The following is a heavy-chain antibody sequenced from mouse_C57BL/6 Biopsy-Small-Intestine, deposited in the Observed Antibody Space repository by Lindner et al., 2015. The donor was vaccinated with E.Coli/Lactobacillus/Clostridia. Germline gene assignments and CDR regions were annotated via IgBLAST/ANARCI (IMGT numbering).Heavy chain of an antibody. CDR3: ARDYNVLRYVEFYYGLDV. D-gene: IGHD2-2*01. CDR2: INVNNGDT. Sequence: SVKVSCKASGYTFTDYAIQLGAPRPPDEGLEWMGWINVNNGDTKYSQKFQGRLTFTRDSSASTVYMELSSLRSEDTAVFYCARDYNVLRYVEFYYGLDVWGQGTTVTVSS. CDR1: GYTFTDYA. V-gene: IGHV1-84*02. J-gene: IGHJ1*01.